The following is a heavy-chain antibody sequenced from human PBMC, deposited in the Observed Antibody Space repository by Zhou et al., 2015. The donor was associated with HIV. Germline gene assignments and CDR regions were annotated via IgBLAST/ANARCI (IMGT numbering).Heavy chain of an antibody. D-gene: IGHD3-22*01. CDR2: INPNSGDT. CDR3: ATDDIGGYHSFNY. Sequence: QVQLVQSGAEVKKPGASVKVSCKASGYTFTDYYIHWVRQAPGQGLEWMGWINPNSGDTNRAQKFQGRVTMTRDTSITAAYMELRRLRSDDTAVYYCATDDIGGYHSFNYWGQGTLVSVSS. CDR1: GYTFTDYY. J-gene: IGHJ4*02. V-gene: IGHV1-2*02.